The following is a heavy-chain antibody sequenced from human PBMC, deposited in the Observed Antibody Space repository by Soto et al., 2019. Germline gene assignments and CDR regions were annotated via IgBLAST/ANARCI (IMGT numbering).Heavy chain of an antibody. CDR2: TYYRSKWYN. D-gene: IGHD3-16*02. CDR3: ARDRQFGRLGELSEVLDY. Sequence: SQTLSLTCAISGDSVSSNSAAWNWIRQSPSRGLEWLGRTYYRSKWYNDYAVSVKSRLTINPDTSNNQFSLQLNSVTPDDTAVSYCARDRQFGRLGELSEVLDYWGQGTLVTVSS. V-gene: IGHV6-1*01. CDR1: GDSVSSNSAA. J-gene: IGHJ4*02.